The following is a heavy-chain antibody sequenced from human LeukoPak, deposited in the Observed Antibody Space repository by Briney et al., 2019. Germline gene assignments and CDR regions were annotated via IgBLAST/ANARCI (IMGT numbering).Heavy chain of an antibody. D-gene: IGHD1-1*01. CDR3: ARAKRLGTYNWFDP. V-gene: IGHV3-33*01. Sequence: PGRSLRLSCAASGFTFSSYGMHWVRQAPGKGLEWVAVIWYDGSNKYYADSVKGRFTISRDNSKNTLYLQMNSLRAEDTAVYYCARAKRLGTYNWFDPWGQGTLVTVSS. CDR2: IWYDGSNK. J-gene: IGHJ5*02. CDR1: GFTFSSYG.